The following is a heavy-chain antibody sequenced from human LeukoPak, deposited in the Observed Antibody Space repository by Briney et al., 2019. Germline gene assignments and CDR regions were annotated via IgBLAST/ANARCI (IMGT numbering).Heavy chain of an antibody. D-gene: IGHD2-2*01. V-gene: IGHV5-51*01. CDR1: GYSFTSYW. CDR2: IYPGDSDT. J-gene: IGHJ4*02. CDR3: ARLEGTDIVVVPADY. Sequence: GESLKISCKGSGYSFTSYWIGWVRQMPGKGLEWMGTIYPGDSDTRYSPSFQGQVTISADKSISTAYLQWSSLKASDTAMYYCARLEGTDIVVVPADYWGQGTLVTVSS.